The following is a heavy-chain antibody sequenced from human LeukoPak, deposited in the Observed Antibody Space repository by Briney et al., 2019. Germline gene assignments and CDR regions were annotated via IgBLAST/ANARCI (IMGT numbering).Heavy chain of an antibody. V-gene: IGHV4-39*07. CDR2: IDYSGDT. D-gene: IGHD3-10*01. CDR1: GGSVRSNDYF. Sequence: PSETLTLTCIVSGGSVRSNDYFWGWVRQSPGKGLEWIGSIDYSGDTYYNPSLKSRITISLDTSKNQFSLRLSSVTAADTAVYYCAREVNHYGLRRNSFDPWGQGTHVTVSS. J-gene: IGHJ5*02. CDR3: AREVNHYGLRRNSFDP.